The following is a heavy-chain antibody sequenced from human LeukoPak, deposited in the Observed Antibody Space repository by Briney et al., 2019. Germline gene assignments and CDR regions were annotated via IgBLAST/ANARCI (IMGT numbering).Heavy chain of an antibody. J-gene: IGHJ6*02. CDR1: GGSISSGDYY. D-gene: IGHD6-19*01. Sequence: SETLSLTCTVSGGSISSGDYYWRWIRQPPGKGLEWIGYIYYSGSTYYNPSLKSRVTISVDTSKNQFSLKLSSVTAADTAVYYCARGPNAGWAYYYYYGMDVWGQGTTVTVSS. V-gene: IGHV4-30-4*01. CDR3: ARGPNAGWAYYYYYGMDV. CDR2: IYYSGST.